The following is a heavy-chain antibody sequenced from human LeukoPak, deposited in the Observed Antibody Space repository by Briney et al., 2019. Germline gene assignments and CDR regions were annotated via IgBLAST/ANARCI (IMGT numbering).Heavy chain of an antibody. CDR3: AKDHRKAAAGTFDY. J-gene: IGHJ4*02. Sequence: GGSLRLSCAASGFTFSSYAMHWVRQAPGKGLEWVAVISYDGSNKYYADSVKGRFTISRDNSKNTLYLQMNSLRAEDTAVYYCAKDHRKAAAGTFDYWGQGTLVTVSS. V-gene: IGHV3-30*04. D-gene: IGHD6-13*01. CDR2: ISYDGSNK. CDR1: GFTFSSYA.